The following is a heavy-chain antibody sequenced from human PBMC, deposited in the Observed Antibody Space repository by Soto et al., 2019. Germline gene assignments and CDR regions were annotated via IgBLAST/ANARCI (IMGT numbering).Heavy chain of an antibody. V-gene: IGHV1-18*01. D-gene: IGHD3-22*01. CDR1: GYTFTSYG. CDR3: ARAGITMLVVVNDAFHI. Sequence: ASVKVSCKASGYTFTSYGISWVRQAPGQGLEWMGWISAYNGNTNYAQKLQGRVTMTTDTSTSTAYMELRSLRSDDTAVYYCARAGITMLVVVNDAFHIWGQVTMVTVSS. CDR2: ISAYNGNT. J-gene: IGHJ3*02.